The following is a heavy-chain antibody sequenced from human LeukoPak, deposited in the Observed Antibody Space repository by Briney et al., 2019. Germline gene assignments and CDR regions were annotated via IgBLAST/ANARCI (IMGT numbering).Heavy chain of an antibody. Sequence: SETLSLTCAVSGGSFSGYYWNWIRQPPGKGLEWIGEINHGGSTNYNPSLKSRVTISVDTSKNQFSLKLSSVTAADTAVYYCAREGETRYLDLWGRGTLVTVSS. J-gene: IGHJ2*01. D-gene: IGHD1-26*01. CDR2: INHGGST. CDR1: GGSFSGYY. V-gene: IGHV4-34*01. CDR3: AREGETRYLDL.